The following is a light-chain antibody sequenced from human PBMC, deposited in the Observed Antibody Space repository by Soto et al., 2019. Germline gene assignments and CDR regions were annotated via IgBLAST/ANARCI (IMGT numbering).Light chain of an antibody. J-gene: IGKJ1*01. CDR3: QQCGGSPT. V-gene: IGKV3-20*01. CDR1: QKISSTV. CDR2: GAS. Sequence: EIVLTQSPGILSLSPGERASLSCSASQKISSTVLAWYQQKPGQAPRLLIYGASSRTTGIPDRFSGSGSGTYFTLTISRMEPEDFAMYSCQQCGGSPTFGQGTKVDIK.